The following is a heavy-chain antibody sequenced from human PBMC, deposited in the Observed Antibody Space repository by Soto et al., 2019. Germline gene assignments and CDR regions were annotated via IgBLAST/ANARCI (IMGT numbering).Heavy chain of an antibody. CDR1: GFTFSSYS. CDR3: ARESTVTTGFY. Sequence: EVQLVESGGGLVKPGGSLRLSCAASGFTFSSYSMNWVRQAPGKGLEWVSSISSSSSYIYYADSVKGRFTISRDNAENSLYLQMNSLRAEDTAVYYCARESTVTTGFYWGQGTLVTVSS. CDR2: ISSSSSYI. D-gene: IGHD4-17*01. V-gene: IGHV3-21*01. J-gene: IGHJ4*02.